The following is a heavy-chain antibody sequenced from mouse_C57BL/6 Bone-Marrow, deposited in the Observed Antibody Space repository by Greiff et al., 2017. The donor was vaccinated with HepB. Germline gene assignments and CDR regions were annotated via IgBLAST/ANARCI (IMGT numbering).Heavy chain of an antibody. CDR2: INYDGSST. V-gene: IGHV5-16*01. Sequence: EVKVVESEGGLVQPGSSMKLSCTASGFTLSDYYMAWVRQVPEKGLEWVANINYDGSSTYYLDSLKSRFIISRDNAKNILYLQMSSLKSEDTATYYCAREWFYWYFDVWGTGTTVTVSS. CDR3: AREWFYWYFDV. D-gene: IGHD2-2*01. CDR1: GFTLSDYY. J-gene: IGHJ1*03.